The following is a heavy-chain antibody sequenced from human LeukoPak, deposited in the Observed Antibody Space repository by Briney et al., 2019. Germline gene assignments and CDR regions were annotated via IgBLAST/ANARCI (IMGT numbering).Heavy chain of an antibody. Sequence: GRSLRLSCAASGFTFTTYGMHWVRQAPGKGLEWVAFISYDGSNKYHADSVKGRFAISRDNSKHTLYLQMNSLRAEDTAVYYCAKGTYGTGTYPPPYGMDVWGQGTTVTVSS. CDR1: GFTFTTYG. J-gene: IGHJ6*02. CDR2: ISYDGSNK. D-gene: IGHD3-10*01. V-gene: IGHV3-30*18. CDR3: AKGTYGTGTYPPPYGMDV.